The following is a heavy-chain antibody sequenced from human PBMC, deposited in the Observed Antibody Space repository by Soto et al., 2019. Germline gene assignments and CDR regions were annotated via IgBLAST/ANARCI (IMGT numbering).Heavy chain of an antibody. Sequence: QVQLVESGGGVVQPGRSLRLSCAVSGFTFSSYGMHWVRQAPGQGLEWVAGISHDGSNKYDADSVKGRFTISRDNSKNTRYLQMSRLRPEHTAVYHCAQSFPPGIAVSAAPHDYWGQGTLVPVFS. D-gene: IGHD6-19*01. J-gene: IGHJ4*03. CDR1: GFTFSSYG. CDR3: AQSFPPGIAVSAAPHDY. CDR2: ISHDGSNK. V-gene: IGHV3-30*03.